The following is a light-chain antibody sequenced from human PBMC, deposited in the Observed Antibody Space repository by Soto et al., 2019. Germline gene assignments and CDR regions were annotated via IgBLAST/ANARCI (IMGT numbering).Light chain of an antibody. Sequence: IQLTQSPSSLSASVGDRVTVTCQACQNINIYLNWYQQKPGKAPTLLIYGASSLQSGVPSRFSGGGSRTDFTLTISSLQAEDFATYYCQQSYRSPYTFGQGTRLEI. V-gene: IGKV1-39*01. J-gene: IGKJ2*01. CDR3: QQSYRSPYT. CDR2: GAS. CDR1: QNINIY.